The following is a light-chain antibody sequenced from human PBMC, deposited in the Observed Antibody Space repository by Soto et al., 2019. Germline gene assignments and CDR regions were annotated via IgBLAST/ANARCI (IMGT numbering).Light chain of an antibody. CDR1: QRIRSW. J-gene: IGKJ4*01. Sequence: VEDCVPITWRTSQRIRSWLAWYQQKPGKVPKLLIYDAYSLESGVPSRFSGRRSGTEFTLTIAGLQPEDFATYYCQQYESYSPLTFGGGTKVDI. CDR2: DAY. V-gene: IGKV1-5*01. CDR3: QQYESYSPLT.